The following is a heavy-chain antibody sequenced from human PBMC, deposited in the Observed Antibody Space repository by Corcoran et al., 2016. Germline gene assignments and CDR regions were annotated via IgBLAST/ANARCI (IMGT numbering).Heavy chain of an antibody. CDR2: ISYDGSNK. CDR3: LRWNEWAFDI. V-gene: IGHV3-30*03. Sequence: QVQLVESGGGVVQPGRSLRLSCAASGFTFSSYGMHWVRQAPGKGLEWVAVISYDGSNKYYADSVKGRVTISRDNSKNTLYLQMNSLRAEDTAVYYSLRWNEWAFDIWGQGTMVTVSS. CDR1: GFTFSSYG. J-gene: IGHJ3*02. D-gene: IGHD1-1*01.